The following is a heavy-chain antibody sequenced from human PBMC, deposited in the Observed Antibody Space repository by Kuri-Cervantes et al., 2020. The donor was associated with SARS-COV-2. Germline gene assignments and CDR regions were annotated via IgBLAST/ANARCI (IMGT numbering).Heavy chain of an antibody. CDR2: INHSGST. CDR3: ARDKLQFDAFDI. V-gene: IGHV4-34*01. CDR1: GGSFSGYY. J-gene: IGHJ3*02. Sequence: SQTLSLTCAVFGGSFSGYYWSWIRQSPGKGLEWIGKINHSGSTNYNPSLSSRVTISVDMSKNQFSLKLSSVTAADTAVYYCARDKLQFDAFDIWGQGTMVTVSS. D-gene: IGHD5-24*01.